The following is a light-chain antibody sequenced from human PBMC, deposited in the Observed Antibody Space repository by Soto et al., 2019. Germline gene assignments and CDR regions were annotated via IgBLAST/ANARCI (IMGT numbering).Light chain of an antibody. CDR1: SRHSSYA. J-gene: IGLJ2*01. CDR3: QTWGTGSVV. CDR2: VNGDGSH. V-gene: IGLV4-69*01. Sequence: QSVLTQSPSASASLGASVKFTCTGSSRHSSYAIAWHQQQPEKGPRYLMKVNGDGSHTKGDGIADRFSGSSSGAERYLTISSLQTEDEGDYYCQTWGTGSVVFGGGTQLTVL.